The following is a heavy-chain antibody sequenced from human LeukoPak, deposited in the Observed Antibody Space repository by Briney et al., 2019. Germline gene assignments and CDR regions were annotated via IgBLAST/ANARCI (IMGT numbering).Heavy chain of an antibody. CDR2: ISAYNGNT. V-gene: IGHV1-18*01. J-gene: IGHJ4*02. D-gene: IGHD4-17*01. CDR1: GYTFTSYG. Sequence: SVKVSCKASGYTFTSYGISWVRQAPGQGLEWMGWISAYNGNTNHAQKLQGRVTMTTDTSTSTAYMELRSLRSDDTAVYYCARATVTTHTAAGGVAGHWGQGTLVTVSS. CDR3: ARATVTTHTAAGGVAGH.